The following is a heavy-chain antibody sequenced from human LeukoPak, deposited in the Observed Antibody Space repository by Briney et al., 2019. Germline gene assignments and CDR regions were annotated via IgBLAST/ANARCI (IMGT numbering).Heavy chain of an antibody. CDR1: GGSISSGGYY. CDR2: IYYSGST. D-gene: IGHD5-18*01. J-gene: IGHJ3*02. V-gene: IGHV4-30-4*08. Sequence: PSETLSLTCTVSGGSISSGGYYWSWIRQHPGKGLEWIGYIYYSGSTYYNPSLKSRVTISVDTSKNQFSLKLSSVTAADTAVYYCARDTTMQAFDIWGQGTMVTVSS. CDR3: ARDTTMQAFDI.